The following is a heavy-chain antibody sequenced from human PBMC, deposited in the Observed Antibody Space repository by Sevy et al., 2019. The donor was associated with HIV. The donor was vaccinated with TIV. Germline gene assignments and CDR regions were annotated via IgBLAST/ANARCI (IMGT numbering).Heavy chain of an antibody. CDR2: LSWNSGTI. CDR1: GFTFDDYA. Sequence: GGSLRLSCAASGFTFDDYAIHWVRQAPGKGLEWVSGLSWNSGTIDYADSVKGRFTISRDNAKKSLYLQMNNLRTEDTALYYCAKGAGQWLGDAFDVWGQGTMVTVSS. D-gene: IGHD6-19*01. V-gene: IGHV3-9*01. J-gene: IGHJ3*01. CDR3: AKGAGQWLGDAFDV.